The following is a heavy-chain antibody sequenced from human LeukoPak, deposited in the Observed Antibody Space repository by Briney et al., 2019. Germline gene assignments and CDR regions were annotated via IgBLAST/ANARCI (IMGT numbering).Heavy chain of an antibody. D-gene: IGHD6-13*01. V-gene: IGHV4-59*01. Sequence: PSETLSLTCTVSGGSISSYYWSWIRQPPGKGLEWIGYIYYSGSTNYNPSLKSRVTISVDTSKNQFSLKLSSVTAADTAVYYCARDRSGSSPSIDYWGQGTLVTVSS. CDR3: ARDRSGSSPSIDY. CDR2: IYYSGST. CDR1: GGSISSYY. J-gene: IGHJ4*02.